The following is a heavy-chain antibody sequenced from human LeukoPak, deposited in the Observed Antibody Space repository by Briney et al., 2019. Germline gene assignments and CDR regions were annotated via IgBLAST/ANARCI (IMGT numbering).Heavy chain of an antibody. CDR3: ARLLQGDD. CDR1: GFIFSSYW. V-gene: IGHV3-74*01. CDR2: INNDGTTT. Sequence: PGGSLRLSCAASGFIFSSYWMHWVRQAPGKGLVWLSRINNDGTTTTYADSVRGRFTISRDNAKNTLYLEMNSLRVEDTAVYYCARLLQGDDWGQGTLVTVSS. J-gene: IGHJ4*02. D-gene: IGHD4-11*01.